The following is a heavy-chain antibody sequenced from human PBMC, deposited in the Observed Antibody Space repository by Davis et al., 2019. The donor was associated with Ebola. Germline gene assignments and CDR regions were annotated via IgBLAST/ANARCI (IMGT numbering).Heavy chain of an antibody. CDR2: ISPGGST. Sequence: SETLSLTCAVLGRSFSGNYWSWIRQSPGKGLEWIGEISPGGSTSYNPSLKSRVTISVDTSKNQFSLKLSSVTAADTAVYYCARDHRGDYGWYFDLWGRGTLVTVSS. D-gene: IGHD4-17*01. CDR3: ARDHRGDYGWYFDL. J-gene: IGHJ2*01. CDR1: GRSFSGNY. V-gene: IGHV4-34*09.